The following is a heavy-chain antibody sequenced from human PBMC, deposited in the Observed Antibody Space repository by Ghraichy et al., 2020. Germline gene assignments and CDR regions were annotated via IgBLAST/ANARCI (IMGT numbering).Heavy chain of an antibody. CDR3: ASPHGESPYWYFDH. Sequence: SETLSLTCSVSSGSISSQYWSWIRQPPGKGLEWIGYIDNSGNTKYNPSLKSRATISADTSKNQFSLKVTSVTAADTAVYYCASPHGESPYWYFDHWGRGTLVTVSS. CDR1: SGSISSQY. J-gene: IGHJ2*01. CDR2: IDNSGNT. V-gene: IGHV4-59*08. D-gene: IGHD5-24*01.